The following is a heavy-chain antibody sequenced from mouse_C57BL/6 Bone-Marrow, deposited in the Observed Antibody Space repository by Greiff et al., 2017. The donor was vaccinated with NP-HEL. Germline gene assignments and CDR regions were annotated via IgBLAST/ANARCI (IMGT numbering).Heavy chain of an antibody. D-gene: IGHD1-1*01. CDR3: ARSEGPYYYGSSSYYFDY. J-gene: IGHJ2*01. Sequence: EVQLQQSGAELVRPGSSVKMSCKTSGYTFTSYGINWVKQRPGQGLEWIGYIYIGNGYTEYNEKFKGKATLTSDTSSSTAYMQLSSLTSEDSAIYFCARSEGPYYYGSSSYYFDYWGQGTTLTVSS. CDR2: IYIGNGYT. V-gene: IGHV1-58*01. CDR1: GYTFTSYG.